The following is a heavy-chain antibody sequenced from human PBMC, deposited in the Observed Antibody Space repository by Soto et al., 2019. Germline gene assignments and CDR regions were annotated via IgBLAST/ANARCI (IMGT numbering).Heavy chain of an antibody. Sequence: PGGSLRLSCEASGFIFSSYAMSWVRQAPGKGLGWVSASSGSGGSTYYADSVKGRFTISRDNSKNTLYVQMNSLRAEDTAVYYCARTRVPTGTYYYYYGMDVWGQGTTVTVSS. CDR2: SSGSGGST. D-gene: IGHD1-1*01. V-gene: IGHV3-23*01. CDR1: GFIFSSYA. J-gene: IGHJ6*02. CDR3: ARTRVPTGTYYYYYGMDV.